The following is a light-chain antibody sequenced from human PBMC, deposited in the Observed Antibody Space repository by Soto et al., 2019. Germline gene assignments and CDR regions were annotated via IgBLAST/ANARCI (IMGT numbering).Light chain of an antibody. CDR1: QSVSNNY. Sequence: EIVLTQSPCTLSLSPWERATLSCMASQSVSNNYLAWYQQKPGQAPRLLIYDASNRATGIPARFSGSGSGTDFTLTISSLEPEDFAVYYCQQRSNWPSVTFGQGTRLEI. J-gene: IGKJ5*01. CDR2: DAS. CDR3: QQRSNWPSVT. V-gene: IGKV3-11*01.